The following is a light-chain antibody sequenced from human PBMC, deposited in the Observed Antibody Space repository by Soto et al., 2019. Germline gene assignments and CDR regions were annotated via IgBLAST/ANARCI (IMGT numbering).Light chain of an antibody. CDR1: SSDIGKYNY. CDR2: EVS. Sequence: QSALTQPASVSGSPGQSITISCTGTSSDIGKYNYVSWFQQHPAKAPKLIIFEVSTRPSGVSSRFSGSKSGNTASLTISGLQAEDEADYYCSSYTGSNSNTVVFGGGTKLTVL. CDR3: SSYTGSNSNTVV. J-gene: IGLJ2*01. V-gene: IGLV2-14*01.